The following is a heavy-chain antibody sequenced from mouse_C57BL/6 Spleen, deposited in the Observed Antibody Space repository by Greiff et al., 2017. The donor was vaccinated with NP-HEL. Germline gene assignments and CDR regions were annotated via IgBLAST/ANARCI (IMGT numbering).Heavy chain of an antibody. Sequence: QVQLQQPGAELVKPGASVKMSCKASGYTFTSYWITWVKQRPGQGLEWIGDIYPGSGSTNYNEKFKSKATLTVDTSSSTAYMQLSSLTSEDSAVYYCARGLTTVVATDFDYGGQGTTLTVSS. D-gene: IGHD1-1*01. CDR1: GYTFTSYW. CDR2: IYPGSGST. V-gene: IGHV1-55*01. J-gene: IGHJ2*01. CDR3: ARGLTTVVATDFDY.